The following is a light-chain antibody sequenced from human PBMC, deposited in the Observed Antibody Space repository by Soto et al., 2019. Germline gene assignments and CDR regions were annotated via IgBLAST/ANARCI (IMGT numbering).Light chain of an antibody. CDR2: GVS. CDR3: YSSRSSSSTFYV. J-gene: IGLJ1*01. Sequence: QSALTQPASVSGSPGQSITISCAGTSSDIGGSNYVSWYQQHPGKAPKLMIYGVSNRPSGVSNRFSGSKSGNTASLTNSGLQAEDEADYFCYSSRSSSSTFYVFGTGTKLTVL. V-gene: IGLV2-14*03. CDR1: SSDIGGSNY.